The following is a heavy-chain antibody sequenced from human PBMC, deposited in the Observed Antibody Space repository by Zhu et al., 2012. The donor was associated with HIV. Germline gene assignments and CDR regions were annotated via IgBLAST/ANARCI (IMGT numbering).Heavy chain of an antibody. V-gene: IGHV4-38-2*01. Sequence: VQLQESGPGLVRPSETLSLICAVSGYSISSGHYWGWIRQPPGKGLEWIATIYRSGTTYYNPSLKSRVSLSMDMSNNQFSLELTSVTASDTAVYYCARHGVDYDTSNFTPILQYWG. J-gene: IGHJ4*01. CDR1: GYSISSGHY. D-gene: IGHD3-22*01. CDR2: IYRSGTT. CDR3: ARHGVDYDTSNFTPILQY.